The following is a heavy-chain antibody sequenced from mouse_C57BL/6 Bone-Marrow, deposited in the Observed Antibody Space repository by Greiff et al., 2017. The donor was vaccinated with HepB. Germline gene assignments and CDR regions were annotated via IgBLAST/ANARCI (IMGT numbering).Heavy chain of an antibody. CDR3: TTLCDNYDWYFDV. Sequence: EVQLHQSGAELVRPGASVKLSCTASGFNIKDDYMHWVKQRPEQGLEWIGWIDPENGDTEYASKFHGKATITADTSSNTAYLQLSSLTSEDTAVYYCTTLCDNYDWYFDVWGTGTTVTVS. V-gene: IGHV14-4*01. CDR2: IDPENGDT. D-gene: IGHD6-1*01. CDR1: GFNIKDDY. J-gene: IGHJ1*03.